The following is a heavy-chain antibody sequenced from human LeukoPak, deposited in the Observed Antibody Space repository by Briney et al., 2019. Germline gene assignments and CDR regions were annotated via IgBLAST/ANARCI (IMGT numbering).Heavy chain of an antibody. CDR2: INHSGST. Sequence: PSETLSLTCAVCGGSFSGYYWSWIRHPPGKGLEWIGEINHSGSTNYNPSLKSRGTISVDTSKNQFSLKLSPAATSHTAGLYCSRWVVAADYYYYMDVWGKGTTVTVSS. V-gene: IGHV4-34*01. CDR1: GGSFSGYY. CDR3: SRWVVAADYYYYMDV. J-gene: IGHJ6*03. D-gene: IGHD2-15*01.